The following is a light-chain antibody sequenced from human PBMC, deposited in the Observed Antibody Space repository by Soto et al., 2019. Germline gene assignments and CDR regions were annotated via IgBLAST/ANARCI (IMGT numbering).Light chain of an antibody. CDR2: GSN. Sequence: QSVLTQPPSASGTPGQRITISCSGSSSNIGSNPVNWYQQFPGMAPKLVIYGSNQRPLGVPDRFSGSKSGTSASLAIIGLQSEDEADYFCAVWDDSLDGAVFGGGTQLTVL. CDR1: SSNIGSNP. V-gene: IGLV1-44*01. CDR3: AVWDDSLDGAV. J-gene: IGLJ7*01.